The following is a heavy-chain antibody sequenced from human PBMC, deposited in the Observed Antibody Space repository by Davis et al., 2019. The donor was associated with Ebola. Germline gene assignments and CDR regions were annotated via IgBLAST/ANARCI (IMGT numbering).Heavy chain of an antibody. V-gene: IGHV4-4*02. CDR3: ARAGSSGWYTTTTDV. Sequence: SETLSLTCAVSGDSISSSNWWSWVRQPPGKGLEWIGEISQSGSTNYNPSLKSRVTISVDKSKNQFSLKLSSVTAADTAGYYCARAGSSGWYTTTTDVWGQGTTVTVSS. CDR1: GDSISSSNW. D-gene: IGHD6-19*01. CDR2: ISQSGST. J-gene: IGHJ6*02.